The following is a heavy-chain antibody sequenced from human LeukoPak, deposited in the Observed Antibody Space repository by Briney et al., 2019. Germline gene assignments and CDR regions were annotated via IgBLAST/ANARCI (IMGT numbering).Heavy chain of an antibody. J-gene: IGHJ4*02. D-gene: IGHD2-2*01. CDR2: INNSGGT. CDR3: ARQRRGLEYADY. V-gene: IGHV4-34*01. CDR1: GGSFSGYF. Sequence: SETLSLTCAVYGGSFSGYFWSWIRQPPGKGLEWIGEINNSGGTNYNPSLKSRVTISADTSKNQFSLKLTSVTAADTAVYYCARQRRGLEYADYWGQGTLVSVSS.